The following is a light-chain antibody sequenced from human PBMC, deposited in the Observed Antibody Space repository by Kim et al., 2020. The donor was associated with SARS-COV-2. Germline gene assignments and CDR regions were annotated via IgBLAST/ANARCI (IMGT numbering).Light chain of an antibody. CDR1: RANIDNNS. CDR2: DNT. J-gene: IGLJ2*01. CDR3: GTWDSSLSTVV. V-gene: IGLV1-51*01. Sequence: HNAAIASSGRRANIDNNSVSWYQQHPGTAPTLFIYDNTERPSGIPDRFSGSKSGTSATLGITGLHTGDEADYYCGTWDSSLSTVVFGGGTKVTVL.